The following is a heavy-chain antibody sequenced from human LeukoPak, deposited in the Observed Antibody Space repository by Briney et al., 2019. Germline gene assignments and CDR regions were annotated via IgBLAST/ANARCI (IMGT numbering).Heavy chain of an antibody. D-gene: IGHD6-13*01. CDR1: GFTLSAYW. Sequence: PGGSLRLSCAASGFTLSAYWMSWVRQPPGKGLQWVANIKQDAGEIRYVDSVKGRFTISRDNAKNSVYLQMNSLRAEDTGVYYCARLGSSWDFFDFWGQGTLVTVS. CDR2: IKQDAGEI. V-gene: IGHV3-7*01. J-gene: IGHJ4*02. CDR3: ARLGSSWDFFDF.